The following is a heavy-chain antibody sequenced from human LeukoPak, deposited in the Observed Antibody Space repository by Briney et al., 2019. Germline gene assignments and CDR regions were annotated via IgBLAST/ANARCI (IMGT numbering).Heavy chain of an antibody. CDR2: FDPEDGET. Sequence: ASVKVSCKVSGYTLTELSMHWVRQAPGKGLEWMGGFDPEDGETIYAQKFQGRVTMTEDTSTDTAYMELSSLRSEDTAVYYCATDTPRYCNGGSCFAFDIWGQGTMVTVSS. CDR3: ATDTPRYCNGGSCFAFDI. D-gene: IGHD2-15*01. V-gene: IGHV1-24*01. CDR1: GYTLTELS. J-gene: IGHJ3*02.